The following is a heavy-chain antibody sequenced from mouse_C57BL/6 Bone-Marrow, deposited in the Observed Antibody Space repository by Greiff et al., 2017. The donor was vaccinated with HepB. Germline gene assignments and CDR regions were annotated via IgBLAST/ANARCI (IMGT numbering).Heavy chain of an antibody. CDR3: ARSYDSWFAY. Sequence: VQLQESGAELARPGASVKLSCKASGYTFTSYGISWVKQRTGQGLEWIGEIYPRSGNTYYNEKFKGKATLTADKSSSTAYMELRSLTSEDSAVYFCARSYDSWFAYWGQGTLVTVSA. D-gene: IGHD2-4*01. CDR1: GYTFTSYG. V-gene: IGHV1-81*01. CDR2: IYPRSGNT. J-gene: IGHJ3*01.